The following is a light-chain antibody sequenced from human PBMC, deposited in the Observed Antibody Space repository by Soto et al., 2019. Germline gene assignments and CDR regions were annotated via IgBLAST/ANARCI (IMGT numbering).Light chain of an antibody. CDR2: DAS. CDR1: QSVSSH. J-gene: IGKJ1*01. Sequence: EIVVTQSPATLSLSPGERATLSCRASQSVSSHLAWYQQKPGQAPRLLIYDASNRATGIPARFSGSGSGTDFTLTISSLDPEDFAVYYCQQRADWWKIGKGTKVDIK. V-gene: IGKV3-11*01. CDR3: QQRADWWK.